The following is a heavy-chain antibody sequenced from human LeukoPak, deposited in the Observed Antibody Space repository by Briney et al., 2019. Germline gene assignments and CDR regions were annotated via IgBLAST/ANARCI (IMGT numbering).Heavy chain of an antibody. J-gene: IGHJ4*02. CDR3: ARRVAVDYFDY. CDR2: IYYSGST. CDR1: VGSISRSSYY. Sequence: PSETPSLTSTLSVGSISRSSYYWGWIRQPPGKGLECIGSIYYSGSTYYNPSLKSRVTISADSTKNQSSLKLSSVTAADTAVYYCARRVAVDYFDYWGQGTLVTVSS. V-gene: IGHV4-39*01. D-gene: IGHD6-19*01.